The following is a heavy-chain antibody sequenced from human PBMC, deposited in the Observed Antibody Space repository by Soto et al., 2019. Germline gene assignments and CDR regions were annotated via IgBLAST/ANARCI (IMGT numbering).Heavy chain of an antibody. V-gene: IGHV1-69*13. J-gene: IGHJ6*02. Sequence: ASVKVSCKASGGTFSSYAISWVRQAPGQGLEWMGGIIPIFGTANYAQKFQGRVTITADESTSTAYMELSSLRSEDTAVYYCARGRYYDSSGGPTNYYYYYGMDVWGQGTTVTVSS. CDR2: IIPIFGTA. CDR1: GGTFSSYA. CDR3: ARGRYYDSSGGPTNYYYYYGMDV. D-gene: IGHD3-22*01.